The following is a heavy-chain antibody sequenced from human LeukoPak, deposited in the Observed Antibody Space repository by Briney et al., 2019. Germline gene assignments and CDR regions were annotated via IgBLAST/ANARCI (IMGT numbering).Heavy chain of an antibody. CDR3: ARGREAVAVIDY. V-gene: IGHV1-8*01. CDR1: GYTFPIYP. J-gene: IGHJ4*02. Sequence: ASVKVSCKASGYTFPIYPINWVRQATGQGLEWMAWMNPSSGNTGYAQKFQGRITMTRNASISTAYMELSSLRSDDTAVYYCARGREAVAVIDYWGQGTLVTVSS. CDR2: MNPSSGNT. D-gene: IGHD6-19*01.